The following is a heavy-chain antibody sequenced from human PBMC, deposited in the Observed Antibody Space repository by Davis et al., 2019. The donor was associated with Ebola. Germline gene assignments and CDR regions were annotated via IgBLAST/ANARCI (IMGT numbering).Heavy chain of an antibody. CDR1: GFSLSNARMG. CDR3: ARIRGYCSSTSCYFHYYYYYGMDV. Sequence: SGPTLVKPTETLTLTCTVSGFSLSNARMGVSWIRQPPGKALEWLAHIFSNDEKSYSTSLKSRLTISKDTSKSQVVLTMTNMDPVDTATYYGARIRGYCSSTSCYFHYYYYYGMDVWGQGTTVTVSS. CDR2: IFSNDEK. J-gene: IGHJ6*02. V-gene: IGHV2-26*01. D-gene: IGHD2-2*01.